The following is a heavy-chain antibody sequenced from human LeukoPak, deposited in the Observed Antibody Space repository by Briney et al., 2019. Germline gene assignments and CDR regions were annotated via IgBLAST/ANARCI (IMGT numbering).Heavy chain of an antibody. Sequence: SETLSLTCTVSGGSISSYYWSWIRQPPGKGLEWIGYIYYSGSTNYNPSLKSRVTISVDTSMNQFSLKLSSVTAADTAVYYCARDPNSSGWYDYWGQGTLVTVSS. CDR1: GGSISSYY. CDR3: ARDPNSSGWYDY. J-gene: IGHJ4*02. D-gene: IGHD6-19*01. V-gene: IGHV4-59*01. CDR2: IYYSGST.